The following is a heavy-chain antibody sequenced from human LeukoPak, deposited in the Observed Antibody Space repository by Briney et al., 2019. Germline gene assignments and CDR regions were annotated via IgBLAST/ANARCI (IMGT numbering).Heavy chain of an antibody. Sequence: QTGGTLRLSCAASGFTFSKSIMRWVRQTPGKGLDWVAVIWHDGGEKHYENSVKGPFTISRDNSKNTMWLQMNSLRAEDTAIYYCARGWALAGNPNWFDPWGQGTLVTVSS. CDR3: ARGWALAGNPNWFDP. V-gene: IGHV3-33*01. CDR1: GFTFSKSI. J-gene: IGHJ5*02. CDR2: IWHDGGEK. D-gene: IGHD6-19*01.